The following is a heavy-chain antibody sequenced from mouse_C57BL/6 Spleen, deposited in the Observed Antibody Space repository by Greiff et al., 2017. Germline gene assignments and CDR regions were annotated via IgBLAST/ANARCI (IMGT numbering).Heavy chain of an antibody. CDR2: IDPETGGT. CDR1: GYTFTDYE. CDR3: TRSDLDYYGSSFDY. V-gene: IGHV1-15*01. J-gene: IGHJ2*01. Sequence: QVQLQQSGAELVRPGASVTLSCKASGYTFTDYEMHWVKQTPVHGLAWIGAIDPETGGTAYNQKFKGKAILTADKSSSTAYMELRSLTSEDSAVYYCTRSDLDYYGSSFDYWGQGTTLTVSS. D-gene: IGHD1-1*01.